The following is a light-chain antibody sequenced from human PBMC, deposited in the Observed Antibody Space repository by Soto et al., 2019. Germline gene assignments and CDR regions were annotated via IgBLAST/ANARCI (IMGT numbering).Light chain of an antibody. CDR2: AAS. CDR1: QDISSY. CDR3: QQYHSWPA. V-gene: IGKV1-9*01. Sequence: IQVTQSPSSLSASVGDRVTITCRASQDISSYLAWYQQKPGKAPTLLIYAASTLQSGVPSRFSGSGFGTDFTLTISSLQSEDFAVYYCQQYHSWPAFGRGTRVEIK. J-gene: IGKJ4*02.